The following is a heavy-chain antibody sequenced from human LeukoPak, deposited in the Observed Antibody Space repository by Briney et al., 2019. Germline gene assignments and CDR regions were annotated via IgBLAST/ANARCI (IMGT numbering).Heavy chain of an antibody. Sequence: PGGSLRLSCAASRFTVSSNYMSWVRQAPGKGLEWVSVIYSGGSTYYADSVKGRFTISRDNSKNTLYLQMNSLRAEDTAVYYCARGDFWSGYCYYWGQGTLVTVSS. D-gene: IGHD3-3*01. J-gene: IGHJ4*02. CDR1: RFTVSSNY. V-gene: IGHV3-53*01. CDR2: IYSGGST. CDR3: ARGDFWSGYCYY.